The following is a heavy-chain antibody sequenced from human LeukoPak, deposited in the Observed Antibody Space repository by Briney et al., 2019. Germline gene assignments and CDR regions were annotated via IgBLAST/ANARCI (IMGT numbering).Heavy chain of an antibody. J-gene: IGHJ4*02. V-gene: IGHV3-30*02. Sequence: GGSLRLSCATSGFTFSSYGMHWVRQAPGKGLEWVAFIRSDGTNKYYADSVKGRYTISRDNSKNTLYLQMNSLRAEDTAVYYCARATLLVYCSSTSCQNFDYWGQGTLVTVSS. CDR3: ARATLLVYCSSTSCQNFDY. CDR1: GFTFSSYG. D-gene: IGHD2-2*01. CDR2: IRSDGTNK.